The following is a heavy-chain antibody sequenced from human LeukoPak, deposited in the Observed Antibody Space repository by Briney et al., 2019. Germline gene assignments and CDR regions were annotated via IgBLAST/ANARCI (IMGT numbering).Heavy chain of an antibody. D-gene: IGHD2-2*01. CDR2: IRYDGSNK. CDR3: ANPFPGIVPNWFDP. J-gene: IGHJ5*02. Sequence: GGSLRLSCAASGFTFSSCGMHWVRQAPGKGLEWVAFIRYDGSNKYYADSVKGRFTISRDNSKNTLYLQMNSLRAEDTAVYYCANPFPGIVPNWFDPWGQGTLVTVSS. V-gene: IGHV3-30*02. CDR1: GFTFSSCG.